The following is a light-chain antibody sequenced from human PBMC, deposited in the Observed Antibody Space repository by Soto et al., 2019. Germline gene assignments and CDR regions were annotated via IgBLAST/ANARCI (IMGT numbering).Light chain of an antibody. J-gene: IGKJ5*01. CDR3: QQYNNWPPRIT. V-gene: IGKV1-9*01. Sequence: IQLTQSPSSLSASVGDRVTITCRASQGISSYLAWYQQKPGKAPKLLIYAASTLQSGVPSRFSGSGSGTDFTLTISSLQSEDFAVYYCQQYNNWPPRITFGQGTRLEIK. CDR1: QGISSY. CDR2: AAS.